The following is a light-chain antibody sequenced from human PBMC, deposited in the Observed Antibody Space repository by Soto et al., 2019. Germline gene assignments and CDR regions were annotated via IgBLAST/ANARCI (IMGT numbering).Light chain of an antibody. CDR2: GAS. J-gene: IGKJ2*01. CDR3: QQYGSSPRVYT. V-gene: IGKV3-20*01. Sequence: EIVLTQSPGTLSLSPGERATLSCRASQSVSSSYLAWYQQNPGQAPRLLIYGASSRATGIPDRFSGSGSGTDFTLTISRLEPEDLAVYYCQQYGSSPRVYTFGQGTKLEIK. CDR1: QSVSSSY.